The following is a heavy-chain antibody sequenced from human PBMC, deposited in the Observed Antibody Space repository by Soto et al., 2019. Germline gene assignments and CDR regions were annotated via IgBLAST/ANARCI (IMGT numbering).Heavy chain of an antibody. J-gene: IGHJ3*02. CDR1: GFTFSSYA. V-gene: IGHV3-30-3*01. CDR2: ISYDGSNK. CDR3: ARGHGEHDAFDI. Sequence: QVQLVESGGGVVQPGRSLRPSCAASGFTFSSYAMHWVRQAPGKGLEWVAVISYDGSNKYYADSVKGRFTISRDNSKNTLYLQMNSLRAEDTAVYYCARGHGEHDAFDIWGQGTMVTVSS.